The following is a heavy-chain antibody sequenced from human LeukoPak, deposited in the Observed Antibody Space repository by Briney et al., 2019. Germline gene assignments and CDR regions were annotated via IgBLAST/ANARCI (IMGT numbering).Heavy chain of an antibody. V-gene: IGHV1-8*03. D-gene: IGHD3-22*01. CDR1: GYTFTSYD. CDR3: ARSLGKDDSSGYFEP. CDR2: MNPNSGNT. J-gene: IGHJ5*02. Sequence: ASVKVSCTASGYTFTSYDINWVRQATGQGLEWMGWMNPNSGNTGYAQKFQGRVTITRNTPISTAYMELSSLRSEDTAVYYCARSLGKDDSSGYFEPWGQGTLVTVSS.